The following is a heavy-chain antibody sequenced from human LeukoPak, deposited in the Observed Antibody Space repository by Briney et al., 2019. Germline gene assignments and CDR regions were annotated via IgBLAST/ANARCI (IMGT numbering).Heavy chain of an antibody. Sequence: SETLSLTCTVSGGSISSSSYYWGWIRQPPGKGLEWIGSIYYSGSTYYNPSLKSRVTISVDTSKNQFSLKLSSVTAADTAVYYCARVGVHYYGSGRHVASDYWGQGTLVTVSS. J-gene: IGHJ4*02. D-gene: IGHD3-10*01. CDR3: ARVGVHYYGSGRHVASDY. CDR2: IYYSGST. V-gene: IGHV4-39*07. CDR1: GGSISSSSYY.